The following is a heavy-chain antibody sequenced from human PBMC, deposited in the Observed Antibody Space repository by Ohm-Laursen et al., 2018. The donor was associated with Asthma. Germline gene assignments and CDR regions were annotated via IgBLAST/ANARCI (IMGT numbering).Heavy chain of an antibody. Sequence: SLRLSCAASGFTFSSYSMNWVRQAPGKGLEWVSSISSSSSYIYYADSVKGRFTISRDNAKNSLYLQMNSLRAEDTAVYYCARDLCTSGVCYIWGPDYWGQGTLVTVSS. V-gene: IGHV3-21*01. CDR1: GFTFSSYS. J-gene: IGHJ4*02. D-gene: IGHD2-8*01. CDR2: ISSSSSYI. CDR3: ARDLCTSGVCYIWGPDY.